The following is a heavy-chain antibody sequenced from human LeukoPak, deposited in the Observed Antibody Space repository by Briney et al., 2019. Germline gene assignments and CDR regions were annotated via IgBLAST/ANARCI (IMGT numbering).Heavy chain of an antibody. CDR2: IYYSGST. Sequence: KSSETLSLTCTVSGGSISSYYWSWIRQPPGKGLEWIGSIYYSGSTYYNPSLKSRVTISVDTSKNQFSLKLSSVTAADTAVYYCARDGRKMVRGVINTLGGQGTLVTVSS. D-gene: IGHD3-10*01. CDR1: GGSISSYY. CDR3: ARDGRKMVRGVINTL. J-gene: IGHJ4*02. V-gene: IGHV4-39*07.